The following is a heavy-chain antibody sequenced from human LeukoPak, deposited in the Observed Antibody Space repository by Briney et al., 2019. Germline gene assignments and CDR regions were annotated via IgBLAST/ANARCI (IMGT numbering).Heavy chain of an antibody. J-gene: IGHJ4*02. CDR1: GFTFSNYG. D-gene: IGHD6-19*01. V-gene: IGHV3-23*01. CDR3: ATKVAGRNYFDY. CDR2: ISGSGYTT. Sequence: GRSLRLSCAASGFTFSNYGMSWVRQAPGKGLEWVSVISGSGYTTYYADSVKGRFTISRDNSKNTVYLQMNSLRAEDTAVYYCATKVAGRNYFDYWGQGTLVTVSS.